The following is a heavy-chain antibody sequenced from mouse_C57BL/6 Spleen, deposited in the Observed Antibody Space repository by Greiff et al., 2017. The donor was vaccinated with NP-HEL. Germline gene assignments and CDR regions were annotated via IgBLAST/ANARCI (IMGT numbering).Heavy chain of an antibody. CDR1: GYTFTDYY. J-gene: IGHJ1*03. V-gene: IGHV1-26*01. CDR2: INPNNGGT. D-gene: IGHD2-1*01. Sequence: EVKLMESGPELVKPGASVKISCKASGYTFTDYYMNWVKQSHGKSLEWIGDINPNNGGTSYNQKFKGKATLTVDKSSSTAYMELRSLTSEDSAVYYCARRAGNYPYWYFDVWGTGTTVTVSS. CDR3: ARRAGNYPYWYFDV.